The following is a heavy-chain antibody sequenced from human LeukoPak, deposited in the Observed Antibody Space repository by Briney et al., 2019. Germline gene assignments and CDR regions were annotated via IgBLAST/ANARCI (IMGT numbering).Heavy chain of an antibody. J-gene: IGHJ5*02. CDR2: IKLDGSDK. V-gene: IGHV3-7*01. D-gene: IGHD6-6*01. Sequence: PGGSLRLSCAVSGFTFSSYWMSWVRQAPGKGLEWVANIKLDGSDKYYVDSVKGRFTISRDNAKNPLYLQMNSLRAEDTAVYYCARAMRYSTSYSWFDPWGQGTLVTVSS. CDR3: ARAMRYSTSYSWFDP. CDR1: GFTFSSYW.